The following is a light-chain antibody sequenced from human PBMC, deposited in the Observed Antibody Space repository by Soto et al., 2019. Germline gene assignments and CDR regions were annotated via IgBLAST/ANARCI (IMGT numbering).Light chain of an antibody. CDR1: SSDVGGYKY. Sequence: QSVLTQPASVSGSPGPSITISCTGTSSDVGGYKYVSWYQHHPGKAPKLIIYEVTSRPSGVSNRFSGSKSGNAASLTISGLQAEDEADYYCSSYTSSSTLYVFGTGTKVTVL. CDR3: SSYTSSSTLYV. V-gene: IGLV2-14*01. CDR2: EVT. J-gene: IGLJ1*01.